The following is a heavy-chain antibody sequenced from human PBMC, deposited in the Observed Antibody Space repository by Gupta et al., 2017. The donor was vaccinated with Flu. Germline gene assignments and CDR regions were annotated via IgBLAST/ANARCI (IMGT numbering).Heavy chain of an antibody. CDR2: IDHSGST. V-gene: IGHV4-34*01. Sequence: WSWIRQPQGKGLEWIGEIDHSGSTKFDPSLRSRVTMSLDTSKQQFSLKLSSLTAADTAVYYCAKYYWAGSALFDYWGQGTLVTVSS. D-gene: IGHD3-10*01. CDR3: AKYYWAGSALFDY. J-gene: IGHJ4*02.